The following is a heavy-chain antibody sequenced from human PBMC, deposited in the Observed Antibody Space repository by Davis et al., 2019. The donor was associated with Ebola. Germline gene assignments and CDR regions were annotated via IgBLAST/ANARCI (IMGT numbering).Heavy chain of an antibody. Sequence: HTGGSLRLSCAASGFTFSTYWMHWVRQATGKGLVWVAHINSDGSSTGYADSVKGRFTISRDNAKNTLYLQMNSLRDEDTAVYYCVYQLLSGDCDWGQGTLVTVSS. CDR3: VYQLLSGDCD. D-gene: IGHD2-2*01. J-gene: IGHJ4*02. CDR1: GFTFSTYW. V-gene: IGHV3-74*01. CDR2: INSDGSST.